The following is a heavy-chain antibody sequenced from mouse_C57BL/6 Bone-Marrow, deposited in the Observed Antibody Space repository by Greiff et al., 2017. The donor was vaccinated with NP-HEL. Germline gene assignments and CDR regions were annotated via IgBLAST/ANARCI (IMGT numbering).Heavy chain of an antibody. CDR2: ISYDGSN. V-gene: IGHV3-6*01. CDR3: ARGRRGLAY. J-gene: IGHJ3*01. Sequence: EVKLMESGPGLVKPSQSLSLTCSVTGYSITSGYYWNWIRQFPGNKLEWMGYISYDGSNNYNASLKNRISLTRDTSKTQFFLKLNSVTTEDTATYYGARGRRGLAYWGQGTLVTVSA. CDR1: GYSITSGYY.